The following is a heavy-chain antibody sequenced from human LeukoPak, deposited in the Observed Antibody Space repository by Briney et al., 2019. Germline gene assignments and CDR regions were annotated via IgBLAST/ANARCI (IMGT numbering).Heavy chain of an antibody. CDR3: ARGSTYYDSSGQAPFDY. D-gene: IGHD3-22*01. Sequence: GGSLRLSCAASGFTFRSYAMSWVRQAPGKGLEWVSYISSSSTIYYADSVKGRFTISRDNAKNSLYLQMNSLRAEDTAVYYCARGSTYYDSSGQAPFDYWGQGTLVTVSS. V-gene: IGHV3-48*01. CDR1: GFTFRSYA. J-gene: IGHJ4*02. CDR2: ISSSSTI.